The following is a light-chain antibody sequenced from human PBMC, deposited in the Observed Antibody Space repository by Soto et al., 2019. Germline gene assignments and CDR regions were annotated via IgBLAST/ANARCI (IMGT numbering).Light chain of an antibody. CDR3: QQYGGSPRYT. V-gene: IGKV3-20*01. CDR2: GAS. J-gene: IGKJ2*01. Sequence: EVVLTQSPGTLSLSPGERATLSCRASQSVTSTYLAWYQQKPGQAPGLLIYGASNRATGIPDRFSGSGSGTDFTLTISRLEPEDFGVYYCQQYGGSPRYTFGQGTKLEIK. CDR1: QSVTSTY.